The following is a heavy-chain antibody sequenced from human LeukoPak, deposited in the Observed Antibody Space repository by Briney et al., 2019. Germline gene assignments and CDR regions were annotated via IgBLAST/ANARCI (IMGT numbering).Heavy chain of an antibody. CDR2: IYYSGFT. V-gene: IGHV4-59*01. Sequence: PSETLSLTCSVSSGSISSYYWNWIRQPPGKGLEWIGYIYYSGFTNYNPSLQSRVTISGDTSEDQFSLRLSSVTAADTAVYYCARYGLSDSSGYFFGYWGQGTLVTVSS. CDR3: ARYGLSDSSGYFFGY. CDR1: SGSISSYY. J-gene: IGHJ4*02. D-gene: IGHD3-22*01.